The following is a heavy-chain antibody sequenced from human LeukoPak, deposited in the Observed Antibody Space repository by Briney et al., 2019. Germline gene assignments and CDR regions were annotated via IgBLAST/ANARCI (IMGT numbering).Heavy chain of an antibody. V-gene: IGHV3-7*01. J-gene: IGHJ4*02. CDR3: ATLSYRRFDY. D-gene: IGHD1-14*01. Sequence: PGVSLRLSCAASGLTFGRFWMIWIRQAPGKGLEWVATINEDGNEKWYADSVKGRFTISRDNARNSLYLQVNSLRAEDTAVYYCATLSYRRFDYWGQGALVTVSS. CDR2: INEDGNEK. CDR1: GLTFGRFW.